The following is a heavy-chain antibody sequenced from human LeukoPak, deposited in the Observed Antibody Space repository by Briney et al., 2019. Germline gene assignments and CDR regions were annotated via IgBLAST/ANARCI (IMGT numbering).Heavy chain of an antibody. Sequence: PGRSLRLSCAASGFTFSSYGMHWVRQAPGKGLEWVAVIWYDGSNKYCADSVKGRFTISRDNSKNTLYLQMNSLRAEDTAVYYCAREKAYYYGSGSYHGFDYWGQGTLVTVSS. D-gene: IGHD3-10*01. CDR1: GFTFSSYG. J-gene: IGHJ4*02. CDR2: IWYDGSNK. V-gene: IGHV3-33*01. CDR3: AREKAYYYGSGSYHGFDY.